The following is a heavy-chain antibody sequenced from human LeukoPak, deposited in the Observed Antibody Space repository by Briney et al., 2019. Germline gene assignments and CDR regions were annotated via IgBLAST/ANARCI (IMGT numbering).Heavy chain of an antibody. Sequence: KASETLSLTCAAYGGSFSGYYWSWIRQPPGKGLAWIGEINHSGSTNYNPSLKSRVTISVDTSKNQFSLKLSSVTAADTAVYYCARGQGEVLRFLEWLFHYFDYWGQGTLVTVSS. CDR2: INHSGST. V-gene: IGHV4-34*01. CDR3: ARGQGEVLRFLEWLFHYFDY. D-gene: IGHD3-3*01. CDR1: GGSFSGYY. J-gene: IGHJ4*02.